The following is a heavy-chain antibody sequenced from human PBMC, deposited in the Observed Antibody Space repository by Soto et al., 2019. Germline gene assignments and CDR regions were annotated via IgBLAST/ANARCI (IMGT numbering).Heavy chain of an antibody. V-gene: IGHV3-21*01. D-gene: IGHD3-3*01. CDR3: ASHTRKFPEAVDY. Sequence: EVQLVESGGGLVKPGGSLRLSCAASGFTFSSYSMNWVRQAPGKGLEWVSSIGSSSSYIYYADSVKGRFTISRDNAKNSLYLQMNSLRAEDTAVYYCASHTRKFPEAVDYWGQGTLVTVSS. CDR2: IGSSSSYI. CDR1: GFTFSSYS. J-gene: IGHJ4*02.